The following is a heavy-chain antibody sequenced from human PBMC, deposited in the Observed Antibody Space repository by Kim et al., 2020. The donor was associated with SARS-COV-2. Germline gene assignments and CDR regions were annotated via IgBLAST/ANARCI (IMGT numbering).Heavy chain of an antibody. V-gene: IGHV3-15*01. J-gene: IGHJ3*02. CDR1: GFTFSNSW. D-gene: IGHD6-13*01. CDR2: IKSNTDGGTS. CDR3: TTEGISAAGSGALDI. Sequence: GGSLRLSCAASGFTFSNSWMHWVRQAPGKGLEWVGRIKSNTDGGTSDYAAPVKGRFTISSYDSKHTLYLQMNSVKTADTAVYYCTTEGISAAGSGALDIWGQGTMVTVSS.